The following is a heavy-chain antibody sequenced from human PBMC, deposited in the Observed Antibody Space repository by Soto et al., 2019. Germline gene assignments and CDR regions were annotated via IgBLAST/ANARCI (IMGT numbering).Heavy chain of an antibody. V-gene: IGHV3-23*01. CDR1: GFTFSSYG. CDR2: ISGGGDTT. D-gene: IGHD2-8*01. Sequence: PGGSLRLSCAASGFTFSSYGISWIRLSPGKGLEWVSVISGGGDTTYYTPSVKGRFTISRDDFRNTLYLQMNSLRTEDTAIYYCAKGRDFVVLPAGILDYWGPGTLVTVSS. CDR3: AKGRDFVVLPAGILDY. J-gene: IGHJ4*02.